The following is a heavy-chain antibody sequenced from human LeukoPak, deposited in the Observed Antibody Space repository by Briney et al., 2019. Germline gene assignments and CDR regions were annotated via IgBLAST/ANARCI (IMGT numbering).Heavy chain of an antibody. V-gene: IGHV3-74*01. Sequence: GGSLRLSCAASGFTFSSYWMHWVRQTPGKGLIYISRINNDGSSANYADSVRGRFTISRDNAENSPYLQMNSLRAEDTAVYYCAELGITMIGGVWGKGTTVTISS. CDR2: INNDGSSA. J-gene: IGHJ6*04. CDR1: GFTFSSYW. CDR3: AELGITMIGGV. D-gene: IGHD3-10*02.